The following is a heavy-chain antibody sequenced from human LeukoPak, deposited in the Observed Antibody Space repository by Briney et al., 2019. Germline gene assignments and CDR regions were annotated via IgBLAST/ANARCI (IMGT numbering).Heavy chain of an antibody. CDR1: GYTFTSYY. CDR2: INPSGGST. CDR3: ARVGEFEYSSSSSPMNAFDI. D-gene: IGHD6-6*01. J-gene: IGHJ3*02. V-gene: IGHV1-46*01. Sequence: ASVTLSCKASGYTFTSYYMHWVRQAPGQGLEWMGIINPSGGSTSYAQKFQGRVTMTRDMSTSTVYMELSSLRSEDTAVYYCARVGEFEYSSSSSPMNAFDIWGQGTMVTVSS.